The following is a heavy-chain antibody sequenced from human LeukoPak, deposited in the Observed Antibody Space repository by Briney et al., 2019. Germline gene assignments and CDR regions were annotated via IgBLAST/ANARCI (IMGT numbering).Heavy chain of an antibody. Sequence: GGSLRLSCAASGFTFSDYGMHWVRQAPGKGLEWVAFIRSDGNNQYYADSLKGRFTISRDNSKNTLYLQMNSLRADDTAVYYCARARGAGREYQLLWDYWGQGTLVTVSS. CDR2: IRSDGNNQ. D-gene: IGHD2-2*01. V-gene: IGHV3-30*02. CDR3: ARARGAGREYQLLWDY. CDR1: GFTFSDYG. J-gene: IGHJ4*02.